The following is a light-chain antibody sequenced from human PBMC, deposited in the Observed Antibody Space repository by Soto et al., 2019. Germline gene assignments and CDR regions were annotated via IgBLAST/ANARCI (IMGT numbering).Light chain of an antibody. CDR2: GAS. CDR1: QSVSSN. CDR3: QQYNNWPQG. J-gene: IGKJ1*01. Sequence: EIVMTQSPATLSVSPGERATLSCRASQSVSSNLAWYQQKPGQAPRLLICGASTRATGIPARFSGSRSGTEFTLTISSLQSEDFAVYYCQQYNNWPQGFGQGTKVEIK. V-gene: IGKV3-15*01.